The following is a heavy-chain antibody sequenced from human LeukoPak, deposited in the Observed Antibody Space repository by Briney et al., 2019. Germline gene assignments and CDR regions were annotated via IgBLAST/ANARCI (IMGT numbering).Heavy chain of an antibody. CDR3: AKGSGDHYYYYYGMDV. J-gene: IGHJ6*02. CDR2: ISGSGGST. D-gene: IGHD4-17*01. Sequence: PGGSLRLPCAASGFTFSSYAMSWVRQAPGKGLEWVSAISGSGGSTYYADSVKGRFTISRDNSKNTLYLQMNSLRAEDTAVYYCAKGSGDHYYYYYGMDVWGQGTTVTVSS. CDR1: GFTFSSYA. V-gene: IGHV3-23*01.